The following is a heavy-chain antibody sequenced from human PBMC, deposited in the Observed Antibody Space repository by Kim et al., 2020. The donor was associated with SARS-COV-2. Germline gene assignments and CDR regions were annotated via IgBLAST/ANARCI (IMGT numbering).Heavy chain of an antibody. J-gene: IGHJ5*02. CDR3: ARYLTIFGVVKGFDP. V-gene: IGHV4-59*10. Sequence: NPALKSRVTISLDTSKNQFSLKLTSITAADTAVYYCARYLTIFGVVKGFDPWGQGALVTVSS. D-gene: IGHD3-3*01.